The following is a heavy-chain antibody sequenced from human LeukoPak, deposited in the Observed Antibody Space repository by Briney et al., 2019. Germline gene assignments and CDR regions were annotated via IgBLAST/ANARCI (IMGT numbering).Heavy chain of an antibody. CDR2: IYHSGST. Sequence: PSQTLSLTCAVSGSSISSGGYSWSWIRQPPGKGLEWIGYIYHSGSTYYNPSLKSRVTISVDRSKNQFSLKLSSVTAADTAVYYCARGGEDYYDSSGPEYFQHWGQGILVTVSS. CDR1: GSSISSGGYS. V-gene: IGHV4-30-2*01. J-gene: IGHJ1*01. D-gene: IGHD3-22*01. CDR3: ARGGEDYYDSSGPEYFQH.